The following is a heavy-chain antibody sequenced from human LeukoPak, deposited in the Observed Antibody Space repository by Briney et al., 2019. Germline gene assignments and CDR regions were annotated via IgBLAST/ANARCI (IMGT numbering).Heavy chain of an antibody. CDR3: ARVTYYYDGSGYYHFDY. CDR1: GFDFSSNW. V-gene: IGHV3-74*03. CDR2: IKGDGSST. D-gene: IGHD3-22*01. J-gene: IGHJ4*02. Sequence: GGSLRLSCAASGFDFSSNWMHWVRHAPGQGLVCVSRIKGDGSSTTYADSVKGRFTISRDNAKNTLYLQMNSLRAEDTAVYYCARVTYYYDGSGYYHFDYWGQGSLVTVSS.